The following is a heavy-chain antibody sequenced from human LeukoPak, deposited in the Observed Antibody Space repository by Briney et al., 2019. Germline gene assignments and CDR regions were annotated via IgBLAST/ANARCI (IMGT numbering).Heavy chain of an antibody. CDR3: ASSNGYPRPWYFDL. J-gene: IGHJ2*01. D-gene: IGHD3-22*01. V-gene: IGHV4-39*07. CDR1: GGSISSSSYY. Sequence: SETLSLTCTVSGGSISSSSYYWGWIRQPPGKGLEWIGSIYYSGSTYYNPSLKSRVTISVDTSKNQFSLKLSSVTAADTAVYYCASSNGYPRPWYFDLWGRGTLVTVSS. CDR2: IYYSGST.